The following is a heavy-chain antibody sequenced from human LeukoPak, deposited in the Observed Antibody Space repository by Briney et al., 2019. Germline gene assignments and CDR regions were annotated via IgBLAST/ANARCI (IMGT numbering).Heavy chain of an antibody. CDR3: ARPPYYYDSSGYYPPDAFDI. CDR2: IYPGDSDT. Sequence: GESLKISCKGSGYSFTSYWIGWVRQMPGKGLEWVGIIYPGDSDTRYSPSFQGQVTISADKSISTAYLQWSSLKASDTAMYYCARPPYYYDSSGYYPPDAFDIWGQGTMVTVSS. J-gene: IGHJ3*02. CDR1: GYSFTSYW. V-gene: IGHV5-51*01. D-gene: IGHD3-22*01.